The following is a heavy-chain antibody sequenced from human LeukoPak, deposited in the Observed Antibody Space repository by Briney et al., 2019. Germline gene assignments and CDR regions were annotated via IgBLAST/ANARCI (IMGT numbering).Heavy chain of an antibody. V-gene: IGHV5-51*01. J-gene: IGHJ4*02. CDR2: IYPGDSDT. CDR3: ARLYDSSGYQFDY. Sequence: GWIRQPPGGGLEWIGIIYPGDSDTRYSPSIQGQVTISADKAISTAYLQWSSLKASDTAMYYCARLYDSSGYQFDYWGQGTLVTVSS. D-gene: IGHD3-22*01.